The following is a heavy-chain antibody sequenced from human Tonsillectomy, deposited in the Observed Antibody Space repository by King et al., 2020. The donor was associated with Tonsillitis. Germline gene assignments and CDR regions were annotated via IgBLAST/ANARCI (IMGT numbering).Heavy chain of an antibody. J-gene: IGHJ4*02. D-gene: IGHD1-26*01. CDR2: ISSGSSSI. V-gene: IGHV3-48*04. CDR1: GFTFGTYS. Sequence: DVQLVESGGGLVQPGGSLRLSCAASGFTFGTYSMNWVRQAPGKGLEWVSYISSGSSSIYYADSVKGRFTISRDNAKNSLYLQMNSLRAEDTAVYYCARDTTRVGSNPWGVDYWGQGTLVTVSS. CDR3: ARDTTRVGSNPWGVDY.